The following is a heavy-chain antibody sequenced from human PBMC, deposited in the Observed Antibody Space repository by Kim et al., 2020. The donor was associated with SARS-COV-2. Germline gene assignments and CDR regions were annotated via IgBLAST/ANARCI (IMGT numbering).Heavy chain of an antibody. D-gene: IGHD3-10*01. J-gene: IGHJ5*02. CDR3: ALHLGSGWFDP. CDR2: ISSSSSYI. Sequence: GGSLRLSCAASGFTFSSYSMNWVRQAPGKGLEWVSSISSSSSYIYYADSVKGRFTISRDNAKNSLYLQMNSLRAEDTAVYYCALHLGSGWFDPWGQGTLVTVSS. V-gene: IGHV3-21*01. CDR1: GFTFSSYS.